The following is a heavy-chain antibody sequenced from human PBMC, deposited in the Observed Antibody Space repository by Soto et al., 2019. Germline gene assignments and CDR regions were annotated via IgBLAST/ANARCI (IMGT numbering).Heavy chain of an antibody. J-gene: IGHJ2*01. CDR1: GDSISSHN. CDR2: MYTSGST. Sequence: QVQLQESGPGLVKPSETLSLTCSVSGDSISSHNWSWIRQPAGKGLEWIGRMYTSGSTNYNPTLKSRVTMSVDTSKDQFSLKVRSVTAADTAVYYCARESRGSSPWYFDLWGRGTLVTVSS. D-gene: IGHD6-6*01. V-gene: IGHV4-4*07. CDR3: ARESRGSSPWYFDL.